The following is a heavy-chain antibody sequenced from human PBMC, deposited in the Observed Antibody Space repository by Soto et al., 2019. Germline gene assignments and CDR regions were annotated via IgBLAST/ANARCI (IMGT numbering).Heavy chain of an antibody. V-gene: IGHV1-18*01. CDR2: ISAYNGNT. D-gene: IGHD1-26*01. CDR3: ARGRARTERSGSYPLFDY. J-gene: IGHJ4*02. CDR1: GYTFTSYG. Sequence: QVQLVQSGAEVKKPGASVKVSCKASGYTFTSYGISWVRQAPGQGLEWMGWISAYNGNTNYAQKLQGRVTMTTDTSTSTAYMELRSRRSDDTAVYYCARGRARTERSGSYPLFDYWGQGTLVTVSS.